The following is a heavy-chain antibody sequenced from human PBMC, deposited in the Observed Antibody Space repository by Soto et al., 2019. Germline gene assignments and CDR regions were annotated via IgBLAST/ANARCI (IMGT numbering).Heavy chain of an antibody. CDR3: AKDRGGFAGGWDYFDY. J-gene: IGHJ4*02. Sequence: GGSLRLSCAASGSTFSSYTMSWVRQAPGKGLEWVSSISASGVNTFYADSVRGRFTISRDNSKNTLYLQMNSLRAEDTAVYYCAKDRGGFAGGWDYFDYWGQGTVVTVSS. D-gene: IGHD6-19*01. CDR1: GSTFSSYT. CDR2: ISASGVNT. V-gene: IGHV3-23*01.